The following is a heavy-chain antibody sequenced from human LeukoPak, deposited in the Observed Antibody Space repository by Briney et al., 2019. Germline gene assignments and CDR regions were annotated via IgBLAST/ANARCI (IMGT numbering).Heavy chain of an antibody. CDR2: ISYDGSNK. J-gene: IGHJ6*03. D-gene: IGHD2-15*01. Sequence: GGSLRLSCAASGFTFSSYAMHWVRQAPGKGLEWVAVISYDGSNKYYADSVKGRFTISRDNSKNSMYLQMNSLRAEDTAVYYCARVAASTGAPYYYYYMDVWGKGTTVTVSS. V-gene: IGHV3-30*04. CDR1: GFTFSSYA. CDR3: ARVAASTGAPYYYYYMDV.